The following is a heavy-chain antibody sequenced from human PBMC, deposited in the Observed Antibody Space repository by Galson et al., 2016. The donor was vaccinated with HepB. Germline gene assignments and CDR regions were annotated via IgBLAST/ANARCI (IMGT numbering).Heavy chain of an antibody. D-gene: IGHD3-9*01. CDR1: GYSFTNYA. V-gene: IGHV7-4-1*02. CDR2: INTNIGHP. Sequence: VKVSCKASGYSFTNYAMNWVRQAPGQGLEWMGWINTNIGHPTYAQGFTGRFVFSLDTSVSTAYLQVSNLKAEDTGVYYCTRGKSERFFDWLSDYWGQGTLVTVSS. CDR3: TRGKSERFFDWLSDY. J-gene: IGHJ4*02.